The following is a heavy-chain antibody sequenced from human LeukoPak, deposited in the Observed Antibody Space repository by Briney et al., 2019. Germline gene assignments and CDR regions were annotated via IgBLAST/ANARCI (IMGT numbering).Heavy chain of an antibody. Sequence: GGSLRLSCAASGCTFSDYYMSWIRQAPGKGLEWVSYISSSGSTIYYADSVKGRFTISRDNAKNSLYLQMNSLRAEDTAVYYCARERPWDYGGKETSHYWGQGTLVTVSS. CDR2: ISSSGSTI. CDR3: ARERPWDYGGKETSHY. CDR1: GCTFSDYY. D-gene: IGHD4-23*01. J-gene: IGHJ4*02. V-gene: IGHV3-11*04.